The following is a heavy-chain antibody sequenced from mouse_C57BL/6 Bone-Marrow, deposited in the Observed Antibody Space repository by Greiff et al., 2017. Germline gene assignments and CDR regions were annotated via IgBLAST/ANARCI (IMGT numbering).Heavy chain of an antibody. V-gene: IGHV1-78*01. Sequence: VQGVESDAELVKPGASVKISCKVSGYTFTDHTIHWMKQRPEQGLEWIGYIYPRDGSTKYNEKFKGKATLTADKSSSTAYMQLNSLTSEDSAVYFCARDYVKGLYAMDYWGQGTSVTVSS. CDR1: GYTFTDHT. D-gene: IGHD1-1*01. CDR3: ARDYVKGLYAMDY. CDR2: IYPRDGST. J-gene: IGHJ4*01.